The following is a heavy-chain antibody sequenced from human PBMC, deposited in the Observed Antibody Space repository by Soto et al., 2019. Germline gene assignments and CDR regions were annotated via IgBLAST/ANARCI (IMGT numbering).Heavy chain of an antibody. J-gene: IGHJ4*02. CDR2: VSHDGKVQ. CDR3: AKEGTVKRSYYFDY. V-gene: IGHV3-30*18. Sequence: QVQLVESGGGVVQPGRSLRLSCAASGFTFSNYGMQWVRQAPGKGLEWVAVVSHDGKVQYYADSVKGRFTISRDNSKNTVYLQMDSLRPEDMAVYYCAKEGTVKRSYYFDYWGQGTLVTVSS. D-gene: IGHD2-21*02. CDR1: GFTFSNYG.